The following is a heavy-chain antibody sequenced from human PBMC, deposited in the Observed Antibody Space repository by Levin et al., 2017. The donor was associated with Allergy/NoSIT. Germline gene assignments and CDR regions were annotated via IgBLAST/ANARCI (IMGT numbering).Heavy chain of an antibody. CDR2: IYYSGST. D-gene: IGHD3-3*01. Sequence: SETLSLTCTVSGGSISSSSYYWGWIRQPPGKGLEWIGSIYYSGSTYYNPSLKSRVTISVDTSKNQFSLKLSSVTAADTAVYYCARHNVPDFWSGYPNWFDPWGQGTLVTVSS. CDR3: ARHNVPDFWSGYPNWFDP. V-gene: IGHV4-39*01. CDR1: GGSISSSSYY. J-gene: IGHJ5*02.